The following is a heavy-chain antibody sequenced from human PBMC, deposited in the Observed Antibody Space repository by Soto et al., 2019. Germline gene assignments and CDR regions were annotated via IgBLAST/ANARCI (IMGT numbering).Heavy chain of an antibody. D-gene: IGHD4-17*01. CDR2: INHSGST. CDR1: GGSFSGYY. Sequence: QVQLQQWGAGLLKPSETLSLTCAVYGGSFSGYYWSWIRQPPGKGLEWIGEINHSGSTNYNPSLKSRVTISVDTSKNQFSLKLSSVTAADTAVYYCARGPLTVTTPQYFYYWGQGTLVTVSS. CDR3: ARGPLTVTTPQYFYY. V-gene: IGHV4-34*01. J-gene: IGHJ4*02.